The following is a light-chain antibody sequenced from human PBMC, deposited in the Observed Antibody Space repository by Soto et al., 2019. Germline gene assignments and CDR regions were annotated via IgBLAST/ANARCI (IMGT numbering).Light chain of an antibody. CDR3: QQYNNWPNT. CDR2: GAS. V-gene: IGKV3-15*01. Sequence: EIVMTQSPASLSVSPGERATLSCRASQSVDSNLAWYRQKPGQAPRLLIYGASTRATGVPTRFSGSGSGTEFTLTVSSLQSEDFAVYYCQQYNNWPNTFGQGTKLEIK. J-gene: IGKJ2*01. CDR1: QSVDSN.